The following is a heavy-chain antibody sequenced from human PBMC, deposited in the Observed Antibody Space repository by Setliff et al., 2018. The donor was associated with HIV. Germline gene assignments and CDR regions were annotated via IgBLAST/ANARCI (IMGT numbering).Heavy chain of an antibody. Sequence: GASVKVSCKASGYTLTNYDINWVRQATGQGLEWMGWMNPSGATGYAQEFQGRVTMTRDTSISTAYMELSSLRSEDTAVYYCARVISGRGRELPDFDYWGQGTQVTV. CDR1: GYTLTNYD. CDR3: ARVISGRGRELPDFDY. CDR2: MNPSGAT. J-gene: IGHJ4*02. D-gene: IGHD3-10*01. V-gene: IGHV1-8*02.